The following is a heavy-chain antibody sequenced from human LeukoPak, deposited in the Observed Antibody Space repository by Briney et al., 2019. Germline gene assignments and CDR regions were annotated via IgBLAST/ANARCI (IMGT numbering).Heavy chain of an antibody. CDR1: GGSVSSGSHY. CDR3: ARDHRMAATPDYYYYYMDV. D-gene: IGHD2-15*01. Sequence: SETLSLTCTVSGGSVSSGSHYWSWIRQPAGKGLEWIGRIYTSGSTNYNPSLKSRVTISVDTSKNQFSLKLSSVTAADTAVYYCARDHRMAATPDYYYYYMDVWGKGTTVTISS. CDR2: IYTSGST. V-gene: IGHV4-61*02. J-gene: IGHJ6*03.